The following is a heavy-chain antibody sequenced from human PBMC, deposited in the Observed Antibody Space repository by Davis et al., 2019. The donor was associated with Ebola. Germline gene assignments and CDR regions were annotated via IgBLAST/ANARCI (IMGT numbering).Heavy chain of an antibody. CDR3: ARRLSLRLGELSLYQDAFDI. CDR1: GYSFTSYW. Sequence: GESLKISCKGSGYSFTSYWISWVRQMPGKGLEWMGRIDPSDSYTNYSPSFQGHVTISADKSISTAYLQWSSLKASDTAMYYCARRLSLRLGELSLYQDAFDIWGQGTMVTVSS. J-gene: IGHJ3*02. D-gene: IGHD3-16*02. CDR2: IDPSDSYT. V-gene: IGHV5-10-1*01.